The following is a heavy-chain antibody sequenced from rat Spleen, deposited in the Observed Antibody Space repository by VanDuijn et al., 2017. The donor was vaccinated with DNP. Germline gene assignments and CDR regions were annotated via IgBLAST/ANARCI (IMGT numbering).Heavy chain of an antibody. J-gene: IGHJ4*01. CDR1: GFSLTNYD. CDR3: ARDLIIRDTTSAMDA. CDR2: MWYDGDT. D-gene: IGHD4-3*01. Sequence: QVQLKESGPGLVQPSQTLSLTCTVSGFSLTNYDVHWVRQPPGKGLEWMGRMWYDGDTAYNSALKSRMSFSKATSKSQVFLKLNSLQTEDTATYYCARDLIIRDTTSAMDAWGQGTSVTVSS. V-gene: IGHV2-32*01.